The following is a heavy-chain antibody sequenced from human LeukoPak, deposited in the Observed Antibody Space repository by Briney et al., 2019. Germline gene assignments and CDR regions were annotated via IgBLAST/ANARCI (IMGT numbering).Heavy chain of an antibody. CDR1: GYTSTSYD. CDR2: MNPNSGNT. V-gene: IGHV1-8*01. CDR3: ARGSLTYYDFWSGYYTGPVVAADFDY. J-gene: IGHJ4*02. D-gene: IGHD3-3*01. Sequence: ASVKVSCKASGYTSTSYDINWVRQATGQGLEWMGWMNPNSGNTGYAQKFQGRVTMTRNTSISTAYMELSSLRSEDTAVYYCARGSLTYYDFWSGYYTGPVVAADFDYWGQGTLVTVSS.